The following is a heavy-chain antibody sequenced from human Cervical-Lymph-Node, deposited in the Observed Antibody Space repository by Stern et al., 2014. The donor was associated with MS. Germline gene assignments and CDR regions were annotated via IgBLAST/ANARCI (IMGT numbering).Heavy chain of an antibody. D-gene: IGHD5-18*01. CDR3: ARDASWIQLWSYFDY. J-gene: IGHJ4*02. CDR2: TWYDGSKV. V-gene: IGHV3-33*01. Sequence: MQLVESGGGVVQPGRSLRLSCAASGFRLHDYGMHWVRQAPGKGLEWVAITWYDGSKVYYADSVKGRFTISRDNSNNTLYLQMNSLTVEDTAVYYCARDASWIQLWSYFDYWGQGTLVTVSS. CDR1: GFRLHDYG.